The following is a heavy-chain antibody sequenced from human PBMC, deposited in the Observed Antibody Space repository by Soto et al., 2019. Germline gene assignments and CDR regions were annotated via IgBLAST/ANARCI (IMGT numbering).Heavy chain of an antibody. CDR1: GHTFTSYG. CDR2: ISAYNGNT. V-gene: IGHV1-18*01. J-gene: IGHJ3*02. D-gene: IGHD5-12*01. CDR3: AIEKWPPGAFDI. Sequence: ASVKVSCKASGHTFTSYGISWVRQAPGQGLEWMGWISAYNGNTNYAQKLQGRVTMTTDTSTSTAYMELRSLRSDDTAVYYCAIEKWPPGAFDIWGQGTMVTVSS.